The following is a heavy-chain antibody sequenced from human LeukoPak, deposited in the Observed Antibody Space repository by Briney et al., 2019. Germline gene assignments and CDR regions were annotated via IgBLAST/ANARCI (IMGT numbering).Heavy chain of an antibody. CDR1: GYTFTAFY. Sequence: ASVKVSFKASGYTFTAFYMHWVRQAPGQGLEWMGWINPNSGATNYAQKFQGRVTMTRDTSISTAYMELSRLRSDDTAVYYCAGAHLIAAAGYNWFDPWGQGTLVTVSS. J-gene: IGHJ5*02. CDR3: AGAHLIAAAGYNWFDP. D-gene: IGHD6-13*01. CDR2: INPNSGAT. V-gene: IGHV1-2*02.